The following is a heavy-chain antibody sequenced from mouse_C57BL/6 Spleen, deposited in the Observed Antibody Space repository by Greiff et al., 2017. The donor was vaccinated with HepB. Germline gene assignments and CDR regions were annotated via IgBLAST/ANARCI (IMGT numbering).Heavy chain of an antibody. CDR2: IYPRSGNT. J-gene: IGHJ2*01. Sequence: QVHVKQSGAELARPGASVKLSCKASGYTFTSYGISWVKQRTGQGLEWIGEIYPRSGNTYYNEKFKGKATLTADKSSSTAYMELRSLTSEDSAVYFCARGWDGATYFDYWGQGTTLTVSS. V-gene: IGHV1-81*01. D-gene: IGHD4-1*01. CDR3: ARGWDGATYFDY. CDR1: GYTFTSYG.